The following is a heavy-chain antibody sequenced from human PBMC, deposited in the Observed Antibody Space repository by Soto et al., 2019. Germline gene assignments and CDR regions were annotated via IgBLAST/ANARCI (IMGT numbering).Heavy chain of an antibody. J-gene: IGHJ6*02. CDR3: ARHYSAMGV. CDR1: GFTVSSDS. Sequence: EVQLVVTGGDLIQPGGSLRLSCAASGFTVSSDSMTWVRQAPGKGLEWISIIYSDNNTDYADSVKGRFSISRDTSKNILYLQMNSLRAEDTAEYYCARHYSAMGVWGQGTTVTVSS. V-gene: IGHV3-53*02. CDR2: IYSDNNT.